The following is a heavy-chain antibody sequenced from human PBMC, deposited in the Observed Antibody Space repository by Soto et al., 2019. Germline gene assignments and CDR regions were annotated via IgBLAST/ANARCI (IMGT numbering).Heavy chain of an antibody. J-gene: IGHJ5*02. Sequence: XVSCKASGCTFSSHAMHWVRQAPGQRLERMGWINAGNGNTKYSQKFQGRVTITRDTSASTAYMELSSLRSEDTAVYYWAXXRSXSVHVWFDPWGQGTLVTVSS. V-gene: IGHV1-3*01. CDR3: AXXRSXSVHVWFDP. CDR2: INAGNGNT. D-gene: IGHD3-10*02. CDR1: GCTFSSHA.